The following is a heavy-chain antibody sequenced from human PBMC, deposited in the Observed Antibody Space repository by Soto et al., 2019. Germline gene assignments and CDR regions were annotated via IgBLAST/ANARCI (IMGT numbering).Heavy chain of an antibody. CDR2: ISYEGSNT. V-gene: IGHV3-30-3*01. J-gene: IGHJ6*02. CDR3: ARVTPGNNLYYFSGLDF. D-gene: IGHD1-1*01. CDR1: GFTFDTYG. Sequence: GGSLRLSCVASGFTFDTYGIHWVRQAPGKGLQWVALISYEGSNTYYADSVRGRFTISRDNSKNTLYLQMNTLRPEDTGVYYCARVTPGNNLYYFSGLDFWGQGTSVTVSS.